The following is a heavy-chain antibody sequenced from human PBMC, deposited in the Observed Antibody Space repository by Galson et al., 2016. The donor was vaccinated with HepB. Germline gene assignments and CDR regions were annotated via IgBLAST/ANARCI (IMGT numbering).Heavy chain of an antibody. V-gene: IGHV3-30*03. D-gene: IGHD2/OR15-2a*01. CDR1: GFTFSNYG. J-gene: IGHJ4*02. Sequence: SLRLSCAASGFTFSNYGMHWVRQAPGKGLEWVAADSMDARRKLYADSVQGRFTISRDNSNSMLFLQMSSLRADDTAVYYCARRHEYCPPVGCSVDYWGQGTLVSVSS. CDR3: ARRHEYCPPVGCSVDY. CDR2: DSMDARRK.